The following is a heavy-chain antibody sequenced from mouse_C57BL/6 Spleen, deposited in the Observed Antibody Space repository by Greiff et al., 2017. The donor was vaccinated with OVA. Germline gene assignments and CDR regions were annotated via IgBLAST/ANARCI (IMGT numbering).Heavy chain of an antibody. CDR3: ARSSSSLWYFDV. Sequence: QVQLQQPGAELVRPGTSVKLSCKAPGYTFTSYWMHWVKQRPGQGLEWIGVIDPSDSYTNYNQKFKGKATLTVDTSSSTAYMQLSSLTSEDSAVYYCARSSSSLWYFDVWGTGTTVTVSS. CDR1: GYTFTSYW. V-gene: IGHV1-59*01. CDR2: IDPSDSYT. J-gene: IGHJ1*03. D-gene: IGHD1-1*01.